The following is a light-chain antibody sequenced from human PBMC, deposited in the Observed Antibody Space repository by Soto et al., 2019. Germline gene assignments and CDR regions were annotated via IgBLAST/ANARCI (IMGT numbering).Light chain of an antibody. J-gene: IGKJ5*01. CDR2: DAS. CDR1: QSVSSY. V-gene: IGKV3-11*01. CDR3: QQRSDWPPT. Sequence: ENVLTQSPATLSLSPGDRATLSCRASQSVSSYLAWYQQKPGQAPRLLIYDASKRATGTPARFSGTGSGTDCSLTISSLEPEDFAFYFCQQRSDWPPTFGQGTRLEIK.